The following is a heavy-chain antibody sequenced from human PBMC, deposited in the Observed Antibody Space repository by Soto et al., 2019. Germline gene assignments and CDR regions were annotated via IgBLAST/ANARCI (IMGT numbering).Heavy chain of an antibody. CDR3: AREDTAWPLAYGLDV. J-gene: IGHJ6*02. D-gene: IGHD2-21*02. CDR1: GLTFSTYS. V-gene: IGHV3-21*01. CDR2: IISRSDI. Sequence: GGSLRLSCVGSGLTFSTYSINWVRKAPGKGLEWVSSIISRSDIYYADSVKGRFTISRDNAKNSVSLQMNSLRAEDTAVYYCAREDTAWPLAYGLDVWGQGTTVTVSS.